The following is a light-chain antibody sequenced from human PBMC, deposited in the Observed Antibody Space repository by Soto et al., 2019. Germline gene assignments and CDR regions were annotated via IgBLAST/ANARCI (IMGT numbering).Light chain of an antibody. CDR3: CSYAGTYTVL. V-gene: IGLV2-11*01. J-gene: IGLJ2*01. Sequence: QSALTQPRSVSGSPGQSVTISCTGTSSDVGGYIYVSWYQQHPGKAPKLMIYEVSKRPSGAPDRFSGSKSGNTASLTISGLQTEDEADYYCCSYAGTYTVLFGGGTKLTVL. CDR2: EVS. CDR1: SSDVGGYIY.